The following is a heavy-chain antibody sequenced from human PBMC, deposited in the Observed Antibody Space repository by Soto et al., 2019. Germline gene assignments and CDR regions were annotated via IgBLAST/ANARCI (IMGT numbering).Heavy chain of an antibody. V-gene: IGHV3-23*01. D-gene: IGHD2-2*01. CDR2: ISGSGGST. CDR1: GFTFSSYA. Sequence: QPGGSLRLSCAASGFTFSSYAMSWVRQAPGKGLEWVSAISGSGGSTYYADSVKGRFTISRDNSKNTLYLQMNSLRAEDTAVYYCAKDRPRDQLLFRKKNYYYGMDVWGQGTTVTVSS. J-gene: IGHJ6*02. CDR3: AKDRPRDQLLFRKKNYYYGMDV.